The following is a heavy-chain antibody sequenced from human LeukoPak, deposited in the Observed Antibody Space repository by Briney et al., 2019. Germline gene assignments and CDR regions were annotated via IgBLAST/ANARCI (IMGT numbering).Heavy chain of an antibody. Sequence: GGSLRLSCAASGFTFINYAMSWVRQAPGKGLEWVSAISGNSYTTSYADAVKGRFTVSRDNSKNTLYLQTNSLRADDTAVYYCAKQRGDYADFGDYWGQGTLVTVSS. CDR2: ISGNSYTT. J-gene: IGHJ4*02. V-gene: IGHV3-23*01. CDR1: GFTFINYA. CDR3: AKQRGDYADFGDY. D-gene: IGHD4-17*01.